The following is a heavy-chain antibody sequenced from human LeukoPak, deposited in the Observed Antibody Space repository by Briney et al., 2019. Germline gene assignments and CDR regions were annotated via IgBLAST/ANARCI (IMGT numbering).Heavy chain of an antibody. V-gene: IGHV4-30-4*08. J-gene: IGHJ6*03. D-gene: IGHD1-1*01. CDR1: GGSISSGDSY. Sequence: PSETLSLTCTVSGGSISSGDSYWSWIRQPPGKGLEWIGYIYYSGSTYYNPSLKSRVTISVDRSKNQFSLKLSSVTAADTAVYYCARVPSGTTGTTRYYYYYYMDVWGKGTTVTVSS. CDR2: IYYSGST. CDR3: ARVPSGTTGTTRYYYYYYMDV.